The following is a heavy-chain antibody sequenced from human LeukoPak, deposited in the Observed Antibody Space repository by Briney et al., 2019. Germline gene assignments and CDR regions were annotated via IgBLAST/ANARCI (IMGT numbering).Heavy chain of an antibody. Sequence: SVKVSCKASGGTFSSYAISWVRQAPGQGLEWMGGIIPMFGTANYAQKFQGRVTITTDESTSTAYMELSSLRSEDTAVYYCARGNYDFWSGYYGSGPGASHLYYFDYWGQGTLVTVSS. CDR2: IIPMFGTA. CDR3: ARGNYDFWSGYYGSGPGASHLYYFDY. V-gene: IGHV1-69*05. CDR1: GGTFSSYA. D-gene: IGHD3-3*01. J-gene: IGHJ4*02.